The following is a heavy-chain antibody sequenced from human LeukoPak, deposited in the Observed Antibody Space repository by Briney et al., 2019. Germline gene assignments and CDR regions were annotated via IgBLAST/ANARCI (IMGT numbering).Heavy chain of an antibody. D-gene: IGHD3-22*01. CDR3: ARPYYYDSRIDP. CDR1: GGSISSGDYY. Sequence: SETLSLTCTVSGGSISSGDYYWSWIRQPPGKGLEWIAYMYYSGSTYYNPSPKSRVTMSADTSKNQFSLKLSSVTAADTAVYYCARPYYYDSRIDPWGQGTLVTVSS. CDR2: MYYSGST. J-gene: IGHJ5*02. V-gene: IGHV4-30-4*01.